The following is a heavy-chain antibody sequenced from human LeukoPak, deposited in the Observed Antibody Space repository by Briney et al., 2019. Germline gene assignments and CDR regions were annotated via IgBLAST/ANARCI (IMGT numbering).Heavy chain of an antibody. CDR3: ARPRAAGSFDM. CDR2: ISGYNGNT. J-gene: IGHJ3*02. V-gene: IGHV1-18*01. Sequence: ASVKVSCKTSGYIFTSYGISWVRQAPGQGLEWMGWISGYNGNTNYAQKFQDRVTMTTDTSTSTAYMELRSLRFDDTAAYYCARPRAAGSFDMWGQGTMVTVSS. CDR1: GYIFTSYG. D-gene: IGHD6-25*01.